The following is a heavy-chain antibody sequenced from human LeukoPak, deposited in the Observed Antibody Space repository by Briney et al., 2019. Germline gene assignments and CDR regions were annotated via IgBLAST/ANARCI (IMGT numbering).Heavy chain of an antibody. CDR1: GFPISSGGYY. CDR2: IYYSGST. Sequence: PSQTLSLTCTVSGFPISSGGYYWSWLRQQPGKGLEWIGYIYYSGSTYYNPSVKSRVTISVDTSKDQFSLKLSSVTAADTAVYYCARDTGELFDYWGQGTMVTVSS. CDR3: ARDTGELFDY. V-gene: IGHV4-31*03. J-gene: IGHJ4*02. D-gene: IGHD3-10*01.